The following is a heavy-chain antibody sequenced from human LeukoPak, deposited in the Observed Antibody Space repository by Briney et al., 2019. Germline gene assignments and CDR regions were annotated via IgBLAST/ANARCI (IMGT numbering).Heavy chain of an antibody. V-gene: IGHV4-59*01. CDR1: GGSISTYY. Sequence: PSETLSLTCKVSGGSISTYYWSWFRQPPGKGLEWIGYIYNSGSATYNPSLKSRVTISVDTSKNQFSLKLTSVSTTDTAVYYCARDLPSDYVWEMGRWFDPWGQGTLVTVSS. J-gene: IGHJ5*02. CDR3: ARDLPSDYVWEMGRWFDP. CDR2: IYNSGSA. D-gene: IGHD3-16*01.